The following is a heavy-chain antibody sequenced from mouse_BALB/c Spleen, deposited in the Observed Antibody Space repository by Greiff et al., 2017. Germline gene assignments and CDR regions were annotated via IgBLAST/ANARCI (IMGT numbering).Heavy chain of an antibody. D-gene: IGHD2-2*01. V-gene: IGHV1-5*01. CDR3: TRRLPYAMDY. Sequence: EVKVEESGTVLARPGASVKMSCKASGYSFTSYWMHWVKQRPGQGLEWIGAIYPGNSDTSYNQKFKGKAKLTAVTSASTAYMELSSLTNEDSAVYYCTRRLPYAMDYWGQGTSVTVSS. CDR1: GYSFTSYW. CDR2: IYPGNSDT. J-gene: IGHJ4*01.